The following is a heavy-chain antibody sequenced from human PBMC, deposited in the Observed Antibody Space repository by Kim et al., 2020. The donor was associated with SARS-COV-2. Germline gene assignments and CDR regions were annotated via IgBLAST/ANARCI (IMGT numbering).Heavy chain of an antibody. Sequence: SETLSLTCTVSGGSLSRYSWNWIRQSPGKGLEWIGYIYYVGSPNYNPSLKSRVTISIDTAKNQSSLKLSSATVADTAVYYCARDGGSVVTNTDYMFDIRG. D-gene: IGHD3-22*01. J-gene: IGHJ3*02. V-gene: IGHV4-59*13. CDR3: ARDGGSVVTNTDYMFDI. CDR2: IYYVGSP. CDR1: GGSLSRYS.